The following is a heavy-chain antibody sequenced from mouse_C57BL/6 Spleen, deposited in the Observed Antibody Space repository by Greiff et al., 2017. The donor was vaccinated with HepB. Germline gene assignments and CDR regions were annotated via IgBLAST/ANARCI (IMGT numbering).Heavy chain of an antibody. CDR2: IDPETGGT. CDR1: GYTFTDYE. D-gene: IGHD1-1*01. CDR3: TRSDGSSYDWYFDV. V-gene: IGHV1-15*01. Sequence: QVQLQQSGAELVRPGASVTLSCKASGYTFTDYEMHWVKQTPVHGLEWIGAIDPETGGTAYNQKFKGKAILTADKSSSTAYMELRSLTSEDSAVYYCTRSDGSSYDWYFDVWGTGTTVTVSS. J-gene: IGHJ1*03.